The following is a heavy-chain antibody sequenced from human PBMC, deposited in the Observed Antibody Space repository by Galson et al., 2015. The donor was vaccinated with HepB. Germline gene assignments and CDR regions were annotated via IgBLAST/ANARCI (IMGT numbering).Heavy chain of an antibody. J-gene: IGHJ4*02. CDR3: ANCFSGTGADY. V-gene: IGHV3-15*01. Sequence: SLRLSCAASGFTFSNAWMSWVRQAPGKGLEWVGRIKSKTDGGTTDYAAPVKGRFTISRDDSKNTLYLQMNSLRAEDTAVYYCANCFSGTGADYWGQGTLVTVSS. D-gene: IGHD2-21*01. CDR1: GFTFSNAW. CDR2: IKSKTDGGTT.